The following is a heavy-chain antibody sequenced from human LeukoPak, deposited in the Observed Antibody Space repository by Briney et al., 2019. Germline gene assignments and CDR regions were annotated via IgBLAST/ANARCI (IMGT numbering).Heavy chain of an antibody. CDR3: ASHREYDFWSGHVPGFNY. CDR2: IYTSGST. CDR1: GGSISSYY. Sequence: PSETLSLTCTVSGGSISSYYWSWIRQPAGKGLEWIGRIYTSGSTNYNPSLKSRVTMSVDTSKNQFSLKLSSVTAADTAVYYCASHREYDFWSGHVPGFNYWGQGTLVTVSS. V-gene: IGHV4-4*07. D-gene: IGHD3-3*01. J-gene: IGHJ4*02.